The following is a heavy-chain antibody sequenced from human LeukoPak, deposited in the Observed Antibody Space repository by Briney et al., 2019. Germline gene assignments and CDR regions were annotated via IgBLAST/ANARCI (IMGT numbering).Heavy chain of an antibody. D-gene: IGHD3-22*01. CDR3: ANAAGYYDSSMDV. CDR2: ISWNSCSI. J-gene: IGHJ6*03. V-gene: IGHV3-9*01. Sequence: GGSLRLSCAASGFTFDDYAMHWVRQAPGKRLEWVSGISWNSCSIGYADSVKGRFTISRDNAKNSLYLQMNSLRAEDTAVYYCANAAGYYDSSMDVWGRGTTVTVSS. CDR1: GFTFDDYA.